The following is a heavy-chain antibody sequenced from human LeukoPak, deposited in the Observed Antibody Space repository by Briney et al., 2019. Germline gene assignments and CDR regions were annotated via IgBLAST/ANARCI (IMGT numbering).Heavy chain of an antibody. Sequence: ASVKVSCKASGYTFTGYYMHWVRQAPGQGLERMGWINPNSGGTNYAQKFQGRVTMTRDTSISTAYMELSRLRSDDTAAYYCARDGCGGDCYPAFDYCYMDVWGKGTTVTVSS. CDR2: INPNSGGT. CDR3: ARDGCGGDCYPAFDYCYMDV. J-gene: IGHJ6*03. D-gene: IGHD2-21*02. V-gene: IGHV1-2*02. CDR1: GYTFTGYY.